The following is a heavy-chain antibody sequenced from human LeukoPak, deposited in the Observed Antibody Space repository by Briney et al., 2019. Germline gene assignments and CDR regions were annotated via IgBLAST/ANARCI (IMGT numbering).Heavy chain of an antibody. J-gene: IGHJ4*02. D-gene: IGHD6-19*01. V-gene: IGHV3-13*01. Sequence: GGSLRLSCAASGFTFSSHDMHWVRQVRGKGLEWVSAITTAGDTFYPGSVKGRFTTSRENAKNSFYLQMNSLRAGDTAVYYCARVRRDSSGWYHVDYWGQGTLVTVSS. CDR3: ARVRRDSSGWYHVDY. CDR1: GFTFSSHD. CDR2: ITTAGDT.